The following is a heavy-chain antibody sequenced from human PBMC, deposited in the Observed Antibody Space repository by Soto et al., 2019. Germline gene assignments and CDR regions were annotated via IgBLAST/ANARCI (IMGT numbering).Heavy chain of an antibody. J-gene: IGHJ6*02. CDR1: GGTFSSYA. D-gene: IGHD6-6*01. CDR2: IIPIFGTA. CDR3: ARSARRYYYYYYGMDV. Sequence: QVQLVQSGAEVKKPGSSVKVSCKASGGTFSSYAISWVRQAPGQGLEWMGGIIPIFGTANYAQKFQGRVTITADKSTGTAYMELRSLRSEDTAVYYCARSARRYYYYYYGMDVWGQGTTVTVSS. V-gene: IGHV1-69*06.